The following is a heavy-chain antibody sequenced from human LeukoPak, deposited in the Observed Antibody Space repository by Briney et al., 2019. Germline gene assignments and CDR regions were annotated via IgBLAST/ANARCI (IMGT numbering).Heavy chain of an antibody. CDR3: ARGRGQQWLEPFDP. CDR1: GGSISSHH. D-gene: IGHD6-19*01. CDR2: ISYIGNT. Sequence: SETLSLTCTVSGGSISSHHWSWIRQPPGKGLEWIGYISYIGNTNYNPSLKSRVTISIDTPKNQFSLKLTSVTAADTAVYYCARGRGQQWLEPFDPWGQGTLVTVSS. J-gene: IGHJ5*02. V-gene: IGHV4-59*11.